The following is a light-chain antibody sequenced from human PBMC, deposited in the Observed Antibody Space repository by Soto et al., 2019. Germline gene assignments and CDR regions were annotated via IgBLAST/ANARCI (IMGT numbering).Light chain of an antibody. CDR3: SSYAGRNNLVV. Sequence: QSALTQPPSASGSPGQSVTISCTGTSSDVGGYNYVSWYQQHPGKAPKLMIYEVSKRPSGVPDRFSGSKSGNTASLTVSGLQAEDEADYYCSSYAGRNNLVVFGGGTQRTVL. J-gene: IGLJ2*01. V-gene: IGLV2-8*01. CDR1: SSDVGGYNY. CDR2: EVS.